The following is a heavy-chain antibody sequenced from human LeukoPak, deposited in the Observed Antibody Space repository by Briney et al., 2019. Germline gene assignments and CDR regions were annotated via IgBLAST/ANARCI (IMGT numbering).Heavy chain of an antibody. V-gene: IGHV3-15*01. J-gene: IGHJ6*02. CDR3: TTEGVDTAMDPYYYYGIDV. Sequence: GGSLRLSCAASGFTFSNAWMSWVRQAPGKGLEWVGRIKSKTDGGTTDYAAPVKSRFTISRDDSKNTLYLQMNSLKTEDTAVYYCTTEGVDTAMDPYYYYGIDVWGQGTTVTVSS. D-gene: IGHD5-18*01. CDR1: GFTFSNAW. CDR2: IKSKTDGGTT.